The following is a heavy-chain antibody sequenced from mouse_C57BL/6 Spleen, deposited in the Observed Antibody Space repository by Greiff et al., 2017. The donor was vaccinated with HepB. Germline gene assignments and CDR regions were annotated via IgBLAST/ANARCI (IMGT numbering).Heavy chain of an antibody. CDR2: ISSGSSTI. J-gene: IGHJ1*03. D-gene: IGHD3-3*01. CDR3: ARGGLHWYFDV. Sequence: EVKLVESGGGLVKPGGSLKLSCAASGFTFSDYGMHWVRQAPEKGLEWVAYISSGSSTIYSADTVKGRFTISRDNAKNTLFLQMTSLRSEDTAMYYCARGGLHWYFDVWGTGTTVTVSS. CDR1: GFTFSDYG. V-gene: IGHV5-17*01.